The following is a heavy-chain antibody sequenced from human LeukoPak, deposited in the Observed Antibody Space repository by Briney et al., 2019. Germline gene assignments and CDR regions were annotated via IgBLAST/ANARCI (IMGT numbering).Heavy chain of an antibody. CDR2: LFGCGGTT. V-gene: IGHV3-23*01. CDR1: GFPLSFHA. CDR3: AKVPNGIDYYDSSGHFDY. J-gene: IGHJ4*02. Sequence: GGSLRLSCGASGFPLSFHAVSGAGQAPGRGRGGVASLFGCGGTTNYAASVKGRFTISRDNSKNTPYLKRNSLRAEDTAVYYCAKVPNGIDYYDSSGHFDYWGQGTLVTVSS. D-gene: IGHD3-22*01.